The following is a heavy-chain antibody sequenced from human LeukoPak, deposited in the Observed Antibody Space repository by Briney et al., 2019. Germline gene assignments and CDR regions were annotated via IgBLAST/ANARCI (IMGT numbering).Heavy chain of an antibody. D-gene: IGHD2-2*01. CDR2: ISSASGSI. J-gene: IGHJ4*02. Sequence: GGSLRLSCVASGFTFDSNSMNWVRQAPGKGLEWVSYISSASGSIYYADSVKGRFTVSRDNAKNSLFLQMNSLRAEDTAVYYCARLPAYCGSTSCYYDYWGQGTLVTVSS. CDR1: GFTFDSNS. CDR3: ARLPAYCGSTSCYYDY. V-gene: IGHV3-48*04.